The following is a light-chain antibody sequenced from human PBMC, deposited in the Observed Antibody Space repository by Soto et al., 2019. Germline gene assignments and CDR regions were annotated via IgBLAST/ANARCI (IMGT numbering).Light chain of an antibody. J-gene: IGKJ2*01. CDR1: QTISRF. V-gene: IGKV1-39*01. CDR2: DAS. CDR3: QQSISTPPT. Sequence: DIQMTQSPSSLSASVGDRVTITCRASQTISRFLNWYQWKPGKAPKFLIHDASNLQSGVPTRFSGSGSGTDFTLTISSLQPEDFATYYCQQSISTPPTFGQGTKLEIK.